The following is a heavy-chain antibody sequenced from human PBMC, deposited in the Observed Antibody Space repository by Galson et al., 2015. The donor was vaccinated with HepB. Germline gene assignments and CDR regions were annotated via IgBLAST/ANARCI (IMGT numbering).Heavy chain of an antibody. CDR3: ARGFVDTAIFDY. J-gene: IGHJ4*02. CDR2: IGNNGGST. D-gene: IGHD5-18*01. V-gene: IGHV3-64*01. CDR1: GFTFSGYA. Sequence: SLRLSCAASGFTFSGYAMPWVRQAPGKGLEYVSGIGNNGGSTYYANSVRGRFTISRDKSKNTLCLQMDSLRVDDMAVYYCARGFVDTAIFDYWGQGTLVTVSS.